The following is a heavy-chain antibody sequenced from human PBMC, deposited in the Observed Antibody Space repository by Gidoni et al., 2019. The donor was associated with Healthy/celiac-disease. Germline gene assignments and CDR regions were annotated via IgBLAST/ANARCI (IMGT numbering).Heavy chain of an antibody. CDR1: GFTFSSYS. J-gene: IGHJ3*02. V-gene: IGHV3-48*02. D-gene: IGHD2-2*02. CDR2: ISSSSRTI. Sequence: EVQLVESGGGLVQPGGSLRVSCAASGFTFSSYSRNWVRQAPGKGLEWVSYISSSSRTIYYADSVKGRFTSSRDNAKNSLYLQMNSLRDEDTAVYYCAREGYCSSTSGYKDAFDIWGQGTMVTVSS. CDR3: AREGYCSSTSGYKDAFDI.